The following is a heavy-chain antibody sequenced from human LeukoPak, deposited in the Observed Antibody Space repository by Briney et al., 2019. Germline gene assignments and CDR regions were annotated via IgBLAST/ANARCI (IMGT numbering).Heavy chain of an antibody. D-gene: IGHD2-15*01. V-gene: IGHV3-15*07. CDR3: SVVVTEYYYYGMDV. CDR2: IKSKTDGGTT. CDR1: GFTFSNAW. Sequence: GGSLRLSCAASGFTFSNAWMNWVRQAPGKGLEWVGRIKSKTDGGTTDYAAPVKGRFTISRDDSKNTLYLQMNSLKTEDTAVYYCSVVVTEYYYYGMDVWGQGTTVTVSS. J-gene: IGHJ6*02.